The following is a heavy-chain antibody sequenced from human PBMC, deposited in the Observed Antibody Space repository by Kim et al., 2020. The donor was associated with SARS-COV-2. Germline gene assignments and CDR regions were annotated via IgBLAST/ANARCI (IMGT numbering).Heavy chain of an antibody. CDR1: GGSISSGGYY. D-gene: IGHD2-15*01. Sequence: SETLSLTCTVSGGSISSGGYYWSWIRQHPGKGLEWIGYIYYSGSTYYNPSLKSRVTISVDTSKNQFSLKLSSVTAADTAVYYCARVVVVAATGSKRFDPWGQGTLVTVSS. CDR2: IYYSGST. J-gene: IGHJ5*02. CDR3: ARVVVVAATGSKRFDP. V-gene: IGHV4-31*03.